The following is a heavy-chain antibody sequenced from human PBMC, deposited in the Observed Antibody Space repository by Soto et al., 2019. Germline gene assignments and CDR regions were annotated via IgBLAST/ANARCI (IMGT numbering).Heavy chain of an antibody. CDR3: VRGVVVVVGSTAENFDH. D-gene: IGHD2-15*01. Sequence: QPXGSLRLSGVTSGFTFTKYSMNWVRQAPGKGLEWVSYISYSGETKYYADSLKGRYAISRDDAKNSVYLQMNSLRDEDTAFYYCVRGVVVVVGSTAENFDHWGQGTLVTVSS. CDR1: GFTFTKYS. J-gene: IGHJ4*02. V-gene: IGHV3-48*02. CDR2: ISYSGETK.